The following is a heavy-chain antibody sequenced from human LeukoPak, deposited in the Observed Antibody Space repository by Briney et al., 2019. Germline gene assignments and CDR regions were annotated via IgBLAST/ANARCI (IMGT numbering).Heavy chain of an antibody. CDR3: AREKAAYYYDSSGYSEGAFDI. J-gene: IGHJ3*02. CDR2: VYYSGST. D-gene: IGHD3-22*01. V-gene: IGHV4-59*06. CDR1: GGSIFSYY. Sequence: SETLSLTCTVSGGSIFSYYWSWIHQHPGKGLEWIGYVYYSGSTYYNPSLKSRVTISVDTSKNQFSLKLSSVTAADTAVYYCAREKAAYYYDSSGYSEGAFDIWGQGTMVTVSS.